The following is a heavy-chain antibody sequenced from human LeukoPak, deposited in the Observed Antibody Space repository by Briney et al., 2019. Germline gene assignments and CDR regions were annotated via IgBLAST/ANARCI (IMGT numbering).Heavy chain of an antibody. CDR2: IYTSGST. J-gene: IGHJ4*02. D-gene: IGHD3-22*01. V-gene: IGHV4-61*02. CDR1: GNSISSGDNY. Sequence: SETLSLTCTVSGNSISSGDNYWSWIRQPAGKGLEWIGRIYTSGSTNYNPSLKSRVTISGDTAKNQFSLRLSSVTAADTAVYYCARASYSYDINGWVPFDYWGQGTLVTVSS. CDR3: ARASYSYDINGWVPFDY.